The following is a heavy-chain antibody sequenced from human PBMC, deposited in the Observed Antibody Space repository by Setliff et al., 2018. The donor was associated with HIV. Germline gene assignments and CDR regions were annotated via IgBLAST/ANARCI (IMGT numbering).Heavy chain of an antibody. J-gene: IGHJ4*02. Sequence: ASVKVSCKASGFIFTNYYIHWVRQAPGQGLEWMGRIIPNSGGTNYAQKFQGRVTMTRDTSISTAYMELSRLTSDDTAVYYCAKDGGEVYWGQGTLVTVSS. CDR3: AKDGGEVY. V-gene: IGHV1-2*06. CDR1: GFIFTNYY. D-gene: IGHD2-21*01. CDR2: IIPNSGGT.